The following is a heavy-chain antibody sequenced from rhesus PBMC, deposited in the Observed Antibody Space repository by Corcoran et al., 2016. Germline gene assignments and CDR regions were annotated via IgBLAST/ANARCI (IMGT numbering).Heavy chain of an antibody. Sequence: QLQLQESGPGLVKPSETLSVTCAVSGGSISSSHWSWIRQAPGKGLEGFGYIYGSVINNHYNPPLTSRVTLSVDTSKNQLSLKLSSVTAADTAVYYCARGGVQWVQPPFDYWGQGVLVTVSS. J-gene: IGHJ4*01. V-gene: IGHV4-169*01. CDR1: GGSISSSH. CDR3: ARGGVQWVQPPFDY. CDR2: IYGSVINN. D-gene: IGHD5-42*01.